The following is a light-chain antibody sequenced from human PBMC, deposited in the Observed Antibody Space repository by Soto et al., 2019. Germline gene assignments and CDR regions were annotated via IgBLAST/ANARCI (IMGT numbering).Light chain of an antibody. J-gene: IGKJ5*01. CDR3: QQRNSWIT. CDR2: GAS. Sequence: MTQSPSTLSASPGARVTLSFRTSQSIRSNLAWYQQLPGQTPRLLIYGASTRATGIPARFSGSGSGTDFTLTVSSLEPEDFAVYYCQQRNSWITFGQGTRLEIK. V-gene: IGKV3-15*01. CDR1: QSIRSN.